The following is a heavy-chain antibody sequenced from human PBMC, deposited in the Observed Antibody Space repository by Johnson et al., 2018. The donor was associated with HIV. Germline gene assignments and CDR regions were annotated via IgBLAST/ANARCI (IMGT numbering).Heavy chain of an antibody. J-gene: IGHJ3*02. CDR2: IKSKTDGGTT. CDR3: AKDQLVGATYAAFDI. D-gene: IGHD1-26*01. Sequence: VHLVESGGVVVQPGGSLRVSCVASGFTFANAWMTWVRQAPGRGLEWVGRIKSKTDGGTTDYAAPVKGRFTISRDDSKTTLYLQMNSLRTEDTAVYYCAKDQLVGATYAAFDIWGQGTMVTVSS. CDR1: GFTFANAW. V-gene: IGHV3-15*01.